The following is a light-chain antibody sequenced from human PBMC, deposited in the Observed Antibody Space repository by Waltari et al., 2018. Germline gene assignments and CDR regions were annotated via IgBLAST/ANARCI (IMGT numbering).Light chain of an antibody. J-gene: IGKJ2*01. CDR2: ATS. V-gene: IGKV1-39*01. CDR3: QQSYTTPRT. Sequence: DIQMTQSPSSLSASVGDRVTITCRASQNINTSLNWYQQKVGRAPKLLIYATSSLQSGVPSRFSGSGSGTHFTLTINSLQPEDFATYSCQQSYTTPRTFGQGTNLEIK. CDR1: QNINTS.